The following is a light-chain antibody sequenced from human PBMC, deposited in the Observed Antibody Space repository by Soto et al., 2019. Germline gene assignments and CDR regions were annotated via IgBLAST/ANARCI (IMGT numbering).Light chain of an antibody. J-gene: IGLJ3*02. CDR1: TSDVGAYNY. CDR2: EVS. Sequence: QSALTQPASVSGSPGQSITISCTGTTSDVGAYNYVSWYQQHPGRAPKLIIYEVSGRPLGVSNRFSGSKSGYTASLTISGLHSEDEADYYCSSYTTTTALVFGGGNKLTVL. V-gene: IGLV2-14*01. CDR3: SSYTTTTALV.